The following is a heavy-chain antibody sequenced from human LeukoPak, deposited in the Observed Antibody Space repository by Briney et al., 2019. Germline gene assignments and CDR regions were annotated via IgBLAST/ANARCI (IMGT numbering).Heavy chain of an antibody. D-gene: IGHD3-22*01. CDR1: GYTFTSYG. CDR3: ARAGYYDSWHYYYYYGMDV. CDR2: VSAYNGNT. V-gene: IGHV1-18*01. Sequence: ASVKVSCKASGYTFTSYGISWVRQAPGQGLEWMGLVSAYNGNTNYAQKLQGRVTMTTDTSTSTAYMELRSLRSDDTAVYYCARAGYYDSWHYYYYYGMDVWGQGTTVTVSS. J-gene: IGHJ6*02.